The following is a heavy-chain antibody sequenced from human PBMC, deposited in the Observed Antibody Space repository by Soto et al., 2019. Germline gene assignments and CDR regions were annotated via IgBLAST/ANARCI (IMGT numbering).Heavy chain of an antibody. V-gene: IGHV4-34*01. D-gene: IGHD5-12*01. CDR1: GGSFSGYY. CDR3: ARHGLVAVHYYYYYYMDV. Sequence: SETLSLTCAVYGGSFSGYYWSWIRQPPGKGLEWIGEINHSGSTNYNPSLKSRVTISVDTSKNQFSLKLSSVTAADTAVYYCARHGLVAVHYYYYYYMDVWGKGTTVTVSS. J-gene: IGHJ6*03. CDR2: INHSGST.